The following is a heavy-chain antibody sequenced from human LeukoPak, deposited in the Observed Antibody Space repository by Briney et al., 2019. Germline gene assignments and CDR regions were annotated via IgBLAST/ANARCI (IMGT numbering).Heavy chain of an antibody. CDR1: GGTLSSYA. D-gene: IGHD2-21*02. CDR2: IIPIFGTA. CDR3: ARAVTSYYYYMDV. V-gene: IGHV1-69*05. Sequence: GASVKVSCKASGGTLSSYAISWVRQAPGQGLEWMGRIIPIFGTANYAQKFQGRVTITTDESTSTAYMELSSLRSEDTAVYYCARAVTSYYYYMDVWGKGTTVTVSS. J-gene: IGHJ6*03.